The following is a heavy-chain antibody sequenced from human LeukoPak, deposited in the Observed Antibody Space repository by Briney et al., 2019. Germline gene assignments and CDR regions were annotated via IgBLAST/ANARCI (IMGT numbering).Heavy chain of an antibody. Sequence: PGGSLRLSCAASRFTVSSNYMSWVRQAPGKGLEWVSVIYSGGSTYYADSVKGRFTISRDNSKNTLYLQMNSLRAEDTAVYYCARISIRYYAYDIWGQGTMVTVSS. CDR2: IYSGGST. CDR3: ARISIRYYAYDI. D-gene: IGHD2-15*01. J-gene: IGHJ3*02. V-gene: IGHV3-53*01. CDR1: RFTVSSNY.